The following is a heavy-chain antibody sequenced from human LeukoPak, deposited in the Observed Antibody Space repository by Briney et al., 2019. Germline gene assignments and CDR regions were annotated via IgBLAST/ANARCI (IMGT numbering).Heavy chain of an antibody. J-gene: IGHJ4*02. D-gene: IGHD3-22*01. Sequence: ASVKVSCRASGYTFTSYDINWVRQATGQGLEWMGWMNSNSGNTGYAQKFQGRVTITRNTSISTVYMELSSLRSEDTAVYYCAREDSSGYGVDYWGQGTLVTVSS. V-gene: IGHV1-8*03. CDR2: MNSNSGNT. CDR3: AREDSSGYGVDY. CDR1: GYTFTSYD.